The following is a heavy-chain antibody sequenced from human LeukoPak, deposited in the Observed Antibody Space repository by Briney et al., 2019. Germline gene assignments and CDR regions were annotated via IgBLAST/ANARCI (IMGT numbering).Heavy chain of an antibody. CDR1: GGTFSSYA. Sequence: ASVKVSCKASGGTFSSYAISWVRQAPGQGLEWMGGIIPIFGTANYAQKFQGRVTITADKSTSTAYMELSSLRSEDTAVYYCARDQSAYCSSTSCPGYYFDYWGQGTLVTVSS. CDR2: IIPIFGTA. CDR3: ARDQSAYCSSTSCPGYYFDY. D-gene: IGHD2-2*01. V-gene: IGHV1-69*06. J-gene: IGHJ4*02.